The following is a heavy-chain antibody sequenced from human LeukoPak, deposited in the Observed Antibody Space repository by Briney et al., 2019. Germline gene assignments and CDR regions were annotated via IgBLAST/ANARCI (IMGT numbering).Heavy chain of an antibody. Sequence: RPGGSLRLSCAASGFTFDDYATHWVRQAPGKGLEWVSLISWDGDSTYYADSVKGRFTISRDNSKNSLYLQMNSLRTEDTALYYCAKEVSGNYDYWGQGTLVTVSS. CDR2: ISWDGDST. CDR1: GFTFDDYA. CDR3: AKEVSGNYDY. V-gene: IGHV3-43D*03. J-gene: IGHJ4*02. D-gene: IGHD1-26*01.